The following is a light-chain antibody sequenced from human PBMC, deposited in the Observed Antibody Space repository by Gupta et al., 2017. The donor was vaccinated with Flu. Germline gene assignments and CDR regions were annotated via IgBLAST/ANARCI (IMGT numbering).Light chain of an antibody. CDR3: SSYTSSSTLYV. Sequence: AVTKPASVSGSPGQSLTISCTGTSSYVGGYNNVSWYQQHPGNAPKLMIYEVSNRPSGVSNRFSGSKSGNTASLTISGLQAEDETDFYCSSYTSSSTLYVFGTGTKVTVL. CDR1: SSYVGGYNN. CDR2: EVS. J-gene: IGLJ1*01. V-gene: IGLV2-14*01.